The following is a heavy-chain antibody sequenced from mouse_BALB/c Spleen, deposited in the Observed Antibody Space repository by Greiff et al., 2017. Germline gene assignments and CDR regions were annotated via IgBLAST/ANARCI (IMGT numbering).Heavy chain of an antibody. CDR3: ASLNWAYAMDY. CDR1: GFSLTGYG. V-gene: IGHV2-6-7*01. Sequence: VQLQESGPGLVAPSQSLSITCTVSGFSLTGYGVNWVRQPPGKGLEWLGMIWGDGSTDYNSALKSRLSISKDNSKSQVFLKMNSLQADDTAIYYCASLNWAYAMDYWGQGTSVTVSS. CDR2: IWGDGST. D-gene: IGHD4-1*01. J-gene: IGHJ4*01.